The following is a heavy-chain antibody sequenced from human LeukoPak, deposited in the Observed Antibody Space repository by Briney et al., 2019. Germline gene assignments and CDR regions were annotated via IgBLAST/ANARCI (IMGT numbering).Heavy chain of an antibody. CDR3: AKGQGYSSGWYCFDY. D-gene: IGHD6-19*01. CDR1: GFTFSSYA. Sequence: GGSLRLSCAASGFTFSSYAMSWFRQAPGKGLEWVSAISGSGGSTYYADSVKGRFTISRDNSKNTLYLQMNSLRAEDTAVYYCAKGQGYSSGWYCFDYWGQGTLVTVSS. J-gene: IGHJ4*02. V-gene: IGHV3-23*01. CDR2: ISGSGGST.